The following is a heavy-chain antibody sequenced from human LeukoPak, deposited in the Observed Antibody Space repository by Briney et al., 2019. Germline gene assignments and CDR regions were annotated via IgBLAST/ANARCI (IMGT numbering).Heavy chain of an antibody. D-gene: IGHD1-14*01. CDR3: ARHPRMGYFDY. Sequence: PSETLSLTCTVSGGSIISSTYYWGWVRQSPGKGLEWIGSIYYSGSTYYNPSLKSRVTISVDTYKNQFSLKLSSVTAADTAVYYCARHPRMGYFDYWGQGTLVTVSS. J-gene: IGHJ4*02. V-gene: IGHV4-39*01. CDR1: GGSIISSTYY. CDR2: IYYSGST.